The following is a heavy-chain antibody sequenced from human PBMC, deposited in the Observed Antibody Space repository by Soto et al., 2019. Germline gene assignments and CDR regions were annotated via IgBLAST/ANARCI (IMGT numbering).Heavy chain of an antibody. J-gene: IGHJ6*03. D-gene: IGHD3-16*02. CDR1: GFSLSTSGVG. Sequence: QITLKESGPTLVKPTQTLTLTCTFSGFSLSTSGVGVGWIRQPPGKALEWLALIYWDDDKRYSPSLKSRLTITKDTSKNQVVITMTNMDPVDTATYYCAHVLGELSLYGGYYYYYYMDVWGKGTTVTVSS. V-gene: IGHV2-5*02. CDR3: AHVLGELSLYGGYYYYYYMDV. CDR2: IYWDDDK.